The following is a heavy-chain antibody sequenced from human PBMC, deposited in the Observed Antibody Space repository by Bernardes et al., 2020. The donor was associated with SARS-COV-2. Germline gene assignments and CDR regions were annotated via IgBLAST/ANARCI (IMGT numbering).Heavy chain of an antibody. D-gene: IGHD3-3*01. J-gene: IGHJ5*02. CDR2: ISSSGSTI. Sequence: GGSLRLSCAASGFTFSDYYMSWIRQAPGKGLEWVSYISSSGSTIYYADSVKGRFTISRDNAKNSLYLQMNSLRAEDTAVYYCARDNPYDFWSGDNWFDPWGQGTLVTVSS. CDR3: ARDNPYDFWSGDNWFDP. CDR1: GFTFSDYY. V-gene: IGHV3-11*01.